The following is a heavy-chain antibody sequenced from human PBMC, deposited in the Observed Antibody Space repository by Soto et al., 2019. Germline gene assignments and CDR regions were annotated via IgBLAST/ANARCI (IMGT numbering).Heavy chain of an antibody. CDR1: GFSISTYW. CDR2: IKEDGSEE. Sequence: EVQLVESGGGSVQPGGSLRLSCAASGFSISTYWMNWVRPAPGKGLEWVANIKEDGSEEHYVDSVKGRFTISRDNAKNSLFLDMNSLRGEYTAVYYCARDWGAPGRGSAFGYYYHFGMDVWGPGTTVTVPS. D-gene: IGHD3-10*01. J-gene: IGHJ6*01. CDR3: ARDWGAPGRGSAFGYYYHFGMDV. V-gene: IGHV3-7*05.